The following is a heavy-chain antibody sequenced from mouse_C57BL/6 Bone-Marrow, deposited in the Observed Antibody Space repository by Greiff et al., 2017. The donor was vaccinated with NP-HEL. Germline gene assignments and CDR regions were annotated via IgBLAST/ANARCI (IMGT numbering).Heavy chain of an antibody. D-gene: IGHD4-1*01. J-gene: IGHJ2*01. CDR3: ARSNWDVPLDY. Sequence: VQLQQSGAELARPGASVKLSCTASGYTFTSYGISWVKQRPGQGLEWIGEIYPRSGNTYYNEKFKGKATLTADKSSSTAYMELRSLTSEDSAVYFCARSNWDVPLDYWGQGTTLTVSS. CDR2: IYPRSGNT. V-gene: IGHV1-81*01. CDR1: GYTFTSYG.